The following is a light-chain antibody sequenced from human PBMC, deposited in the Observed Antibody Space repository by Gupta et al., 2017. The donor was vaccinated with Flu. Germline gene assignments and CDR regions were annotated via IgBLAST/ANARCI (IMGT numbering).Light chain of an antibody. CDR2: EVS. J-gene: IGLJ2*01. CDR3: CSFGYTRA. Sequence: QSALTQPASVPGSPGQSITISCTGTNSDVGRYNYVSWYQHHPGKAPKLVIFEVSNRPSGVSNRFSGSKSGNTASLTISGLQPEDEADYYCCSFGYTRAFGGGTKLTVL. V-gene: IGLV2-14*01. CDR1: NSDVGRYNY.